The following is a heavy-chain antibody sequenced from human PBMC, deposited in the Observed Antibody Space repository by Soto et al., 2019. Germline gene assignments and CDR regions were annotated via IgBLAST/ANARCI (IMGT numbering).Heavy chain of an antibody. D-gene: IGHD4-17*01. J-gene: IGHJ4*02. Sequence: QVQLQQWGAGLLKPSETLSLTCAVYGESFSGYYWSWIRQPPGKGLEWIGEINHSGSTNYNPSLKSRVTISVDTSKNQFSLKLNSVTAADTAVYYCATSVDGDYGDYWGQGTLVTVSS. CDR3: ATSVDGDYGDY. CDR2: INHSGST. CDR1: GESFSGYY. V-gene: IGHV4-34*01.